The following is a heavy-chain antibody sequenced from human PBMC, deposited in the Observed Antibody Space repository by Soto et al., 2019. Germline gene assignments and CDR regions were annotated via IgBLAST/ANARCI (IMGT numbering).Heavy chain of an antibody. CDR2: ISNDGSNK. J-gene: IGHJ4*02. D-gene: IGHD1-26*01. V-gene: IGHV3-30*18. Sequence: QVHLVESGGGVVQPGRSLRLSCAASGFSFSTYGMHWVRQVPGKGLEWVAFISNDGSNKYYADSVKGRFTISRDNSKNTLYLQMNSLRAEDTAVYYCAKGFGNYCAFDYWGQGTLVTVSS. CDR1: GFSFSTYG. CDR3: AKGFGNYCAFDY.